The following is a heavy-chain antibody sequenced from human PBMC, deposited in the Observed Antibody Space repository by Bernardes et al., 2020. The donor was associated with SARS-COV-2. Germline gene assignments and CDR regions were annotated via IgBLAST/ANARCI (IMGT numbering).Heavy chain of an antibody. J-gene: IGHJ6*02. CDR3: ARLDYDILTGYYTPYYYYGMDV. V-gene: IGHV5-10-1*01. D-gene: IGHD3-9*01. Sequence: GESLKISCKGSGYSFTSYWISWVRQMPGKGLEWMGRIDPSDSYTNYSPSFHGHVTISADKSISTAYLQWSSLKASDTAMYYCARLDYDILTGYYTPYYYYGMDVWGQGTTVTVSS. CDR1: GYSFTSYW. CDR2: IDPSDSYT.